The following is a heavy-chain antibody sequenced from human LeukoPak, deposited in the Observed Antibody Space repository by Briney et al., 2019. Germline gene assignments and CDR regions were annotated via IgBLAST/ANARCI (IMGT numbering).Heavy chain of an antibody. D-gene: IGHD3-10*01. CDR1: GYTFTSYG. V-gene: IGHV1-18*01. J-gene: IGHJ4*02. CDR3: ARVYSKLWFGELLYFDY. Sequence: ASVKVSCKASGYTFTSYGISWVRQAPGQGLEWMGWISAYNGNTNYAQKLQGRVTMTTDTSTSTAYMELRSLRSDDTAVYYCARVYSKLWFGELLYFDYWGQGTLDTVSS. CDR2: ISAYNGNT.